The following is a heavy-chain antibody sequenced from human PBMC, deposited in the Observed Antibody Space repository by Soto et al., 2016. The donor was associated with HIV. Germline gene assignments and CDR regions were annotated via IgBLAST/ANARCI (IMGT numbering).Heavy chain of an antibody. CDR3: ARDLGRCSGEICDWGWFDP. Sequence: QVQLVQSGAEVKEPGASVKVSCKTSGYSFIHSGITWVRQAPGQGLEWMGWISPYNGNTNYAQKFQARITMTTETSTTTAYMELRSLGSDDTAVYYCARDLGRCSGEICDWGWFDPWGQGTLVTVSS. CDR2: ISPYNGNT. J-gene: IGHJ5*02. CDR1: GYSFIHSG. D-gene: IGHD2-15*01. V-gene: IGHV1-18*01.